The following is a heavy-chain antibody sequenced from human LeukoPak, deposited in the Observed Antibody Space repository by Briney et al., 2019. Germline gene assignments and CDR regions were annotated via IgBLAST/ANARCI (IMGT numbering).Heavy chain of an antibody. D-gene: IGHD6-6*01. CDR1: GFTFSSYG. J-gene: IGHJ6*03. CDR3: ARGRREIGVEYSSALGMYMDV. V-gene: IGHV3-33*01. CDR2: IWYDGSNK. Sequence: PGRSLRLSCAASGFTFSSYGMHWVRQAPGKGLEWVAVIWYDGSNKYYADSVKGRFTISRDNSKNTLYLQMNSLRAEDTAVYYCARGRREIGVEYSSALGMYMDVWGKGTTVTVSS.